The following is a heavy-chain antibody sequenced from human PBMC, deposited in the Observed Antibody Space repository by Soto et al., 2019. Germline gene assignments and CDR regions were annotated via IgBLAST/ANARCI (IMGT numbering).Heavy chain of an antibody. CDR3: ARDVGLDSDDFFAY. V-gene: IGHV3-23*01. J-gene: IGHJ4*02. CDR1: GFTFSSYG. D-gene: IGHD3-9*01. Sequence: PVGSLRLSCTASGFTFSSYGMGWVRQAPGKGLQWVSTIRGDGGQTRYTDSVKGRFSISRDNSKNTVYLQMDSLRAEDTAMYFCARDVGLDSDDFFAYWGQGTQVTVSS. CDR2: IRGDGGQT.